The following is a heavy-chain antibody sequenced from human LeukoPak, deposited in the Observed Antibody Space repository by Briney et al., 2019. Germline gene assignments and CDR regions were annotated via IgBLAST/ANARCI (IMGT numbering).Heavy chain of an antibody. Sequence: SVTLSCKASGYTFTDNHMDWVRQAPEQGPEWMGWINPNRGGTNYAQKFQGRITMTRDTSISTAYMELSRLTSDDPAIYFCARELGRNAFDIWGQGAMVTVSP. V-gene: IGHV1-2*02. D-gene: IGHD7-27*01. CDR3: ARELGRNAFDI. CDR1: GYTFTDNH. J-gene: IGHJ3*02. CDR2: INPNRGGT.